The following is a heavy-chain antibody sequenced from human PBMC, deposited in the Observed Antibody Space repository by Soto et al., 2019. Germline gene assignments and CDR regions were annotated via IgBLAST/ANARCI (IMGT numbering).Heavy chain of an antibody. Sequence: ASVKVSCKASGGTFSSYAISWVRQAPGQGLEWMGGIIPIFGTANYAQKFQGRVTITADESTSTAYMELSSLRSEDTAVYYCATRMVRGVIITALKIYGMDVWGQGTTVTVS. J-gene: IGHJ6*02. CDR1: GGTFSSYA. CDR2: IIPIFGTA. D-gene: IGHD3-10*01. V-gene: IGHV1-69*13. CDR3: ATRMVRGVIITALKIYGMDV.